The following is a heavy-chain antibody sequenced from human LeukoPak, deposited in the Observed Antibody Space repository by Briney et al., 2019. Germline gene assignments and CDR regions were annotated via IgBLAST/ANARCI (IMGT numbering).Heavy chain of an antibody. CDR3: ARHPGYYYYYMDV. J-gene: IGHJ6*03. V-gene: IGHV4-4*02. Sequence: SGTLSLTCAVSGGSISSSNWWRWVRQPPGKGLEWIGEIYHSGSTYYNPSLKSRVTISVDTSKNQFSLRLRSVTAADTAVYYCARHPGYYYYYMDVWGKGTTVTISS. CDR2: IYHSGST. CDR1: GGSISSSNW.